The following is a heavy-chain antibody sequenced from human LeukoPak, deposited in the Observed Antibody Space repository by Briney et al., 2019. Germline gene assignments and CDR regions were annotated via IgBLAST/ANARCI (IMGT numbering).Heavy chain of an antibody. D-gene: IGHD3-3*01. CDR2: ISYDGSNK. CDR1: GFTFSSYG. Sequence: GGSLRLSCAASGFTFSSYGMHWVRQAPGKGLEWVAVISYDGSNKYYADSVKGRFTISRDNSKNTLYLQMNSLRAEDTAVYYCAKRHDFWSGSPVDYWGQGTLVTVSS. V-gene: IGHV3-30*18. J-gene: IGHJ4*02. CDR3: AKRHDFWSGSPVDY.